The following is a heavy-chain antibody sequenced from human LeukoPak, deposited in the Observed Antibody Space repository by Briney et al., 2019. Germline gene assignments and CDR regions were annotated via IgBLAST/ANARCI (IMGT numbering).Heavy chain of an antibody. CDR2: IIPIFGTA. D-gene: IGHD5-24*01. V-gene: IGHV1-69*13. Sequence: SVKVSCKASGGTFSSYAISWVRQAPGQGLEWMGGIIPIFGTANYAQKFQGRVTITADESTSTAYMELSSLRSEDTAVYYCARDPGGDGYNLNDYWGQGTLVTVSS. J-gene: IGHJ4*02. CDR3: ARDPGGDGYNLNDY. CDR1: GGTFSSYA.